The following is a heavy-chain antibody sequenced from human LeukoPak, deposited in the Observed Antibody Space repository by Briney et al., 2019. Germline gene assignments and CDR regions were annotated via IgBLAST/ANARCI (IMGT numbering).Heavy chain of an antibody. CDR3: ARENPWYYYMDV. J-gene: IGHJ6*03. CDR1: GFTFSSYS. CDR2: ISSSSSTI. Sequence: PGGSLRLSCAASGFTFSSYSMNWVRQAPGKGLEWVSYISSSSSTIYYADSVKGRFTISRDNAKNSLYLQMNSLRAEDTAVYYCARENPWYYYMDVWGKGTTVTVSS. V-gene: IGHV3-48*01.